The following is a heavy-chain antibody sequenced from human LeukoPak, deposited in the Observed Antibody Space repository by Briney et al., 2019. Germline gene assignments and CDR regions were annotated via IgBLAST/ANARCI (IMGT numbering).Heavy chain of an antibody. CDR2: INQDQNEI. D-gene: IGHD1-26*01. J-gene: IGHJ5*02. Sequence: GGSLRLSCAASGFTFSSYWMTWVRQAPGKGLEWVASINQDQNEIHYVDSVRGRFTISRDNAKNSLYLQMNSLRAEDTAKYYCAKGARRLLNWFDAWGQGTLVTVSS. V-gene: IGHV3-7*03. CDR3: AKGARRLLNWFDA. CDR1: GFTFSSYW.